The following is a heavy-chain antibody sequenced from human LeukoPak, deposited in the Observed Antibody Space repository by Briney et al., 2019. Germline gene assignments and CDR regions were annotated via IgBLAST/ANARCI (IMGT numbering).Heavy chain of an antibody. J-gene: IGHJ4*01. CDR1: GYTFTGYY. V-gene: IGHV1-2*02. CDR3: ARDASPSIAAAGTSPDY. CDR2: INPNSGGT. Sequence: ASVKVSCKASGYTFTGYYMHWVRQAPGQGLEWMGWINPNSGGTNYAQKFQGRVTMTRDTSISTAYMELSRLRSDDTAVYYCARDASPSIAAAGTSPDYWGQEPWSPSPQ. D-gene: IGHD6-13*01.